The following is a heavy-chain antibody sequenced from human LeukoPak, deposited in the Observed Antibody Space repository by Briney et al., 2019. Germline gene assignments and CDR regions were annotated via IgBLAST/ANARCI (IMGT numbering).Heavy chain of an antibody. CDR3: ARDSSSFSNWFDP. CDR2: IYHSGSA. Sequence: SQTLSLTCTVSGGSISSGGYYWSWIRQPPGKGLEWIGYIYHSGSAYYNPSLKSRVTISVDRSKNQFSLKLSSVTAADTAVYYCARDSSSFSNWFDPWGQGTLVTVSS. V-gene: IGHV4-30-2*01. J-gene: IGHJ5*02. CDR1: GGSISSGGYY. D-gene: IGHD6-6*01.